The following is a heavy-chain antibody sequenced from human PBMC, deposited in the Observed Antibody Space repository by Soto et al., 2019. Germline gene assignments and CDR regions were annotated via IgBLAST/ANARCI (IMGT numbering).Heavy chain of an antibody. CDR1: GGAISNVNYC. CDR3: ARGPSGDIVDS. V-gene: IGHV4-30-4*01. Sequence: QVQLQESGPGLVKPSQTLSLACTVSGGAISNVNYCWSWIRQSPDKGLEWIGHIYNGGTTYNNPSLTSRVSTSIDASNNHFSLKLSSVSAADTAVCYCARGPSGDIVDSWGQGTLVTVSS. J-gene: IGHJ4*02. CDR2: IYNGGTT. D-gene: IGHD7-27*01.